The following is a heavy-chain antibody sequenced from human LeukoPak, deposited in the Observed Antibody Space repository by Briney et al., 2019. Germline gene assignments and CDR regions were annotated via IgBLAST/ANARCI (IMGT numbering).Heavy chain of an antibody. CDR3: VISSGWYLGNFDY. J-gene: IGHJ4*02. D-gene: IGHD6-19*01. Sequence: GGSLRLSCAASGFTVSSNYMSWVRQAPGKGLEWVSVIYSGGSTYYADSVKGRFTISRDNSKNTLYLQMNSLRAVDTAVYYCVISSGWYLGNFDYWGQGTLVTVSS. CDR1: GFTVSSNY. CDR2: IYSGGST. V-gene: IGHV3-53*01.